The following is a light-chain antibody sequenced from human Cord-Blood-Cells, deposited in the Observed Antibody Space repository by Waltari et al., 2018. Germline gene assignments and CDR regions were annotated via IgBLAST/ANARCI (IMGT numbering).Light chain of an antibody. V-gene: IGLV2-14*01. CDR1: SRDFGGYNY. CDR2: DVS. J-gene: IGLJ2*01. Sequence: QSALTQPASVSGSPGQPITISCPGTSRDFGGYNYVSWYQQHPGKAPKLMIYDVSNRPSGVSNRFSGSKSGNTASLTISGLQAEDEADYYCSSYTSSSTLDVVFGGGTKLTVL. CDR3: SSYTSSSTLDVV.